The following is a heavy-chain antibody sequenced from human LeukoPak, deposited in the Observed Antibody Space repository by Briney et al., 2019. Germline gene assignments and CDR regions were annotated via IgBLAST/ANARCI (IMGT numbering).Heavy chain of an antibody. CDR2: ISQSGNT. J-gene: IGHJ6*03. CDR3: ARGILRYDWTDSDVRAFHYYYYMDV. D-gene: IGHD1-20*01. V-gene: IGHV4-34*01. CDR1: DSLSGSS. Sequence: PSETLSLTCAGDSLSGSSVTWVRQPPGKGLEWIGEISQSGNTNYSPSLKSRLTMSTDTSKSQISLNLSSATTADTAVYFCARGILRYDWTDSDVRAFHYYYYMDVWSPGVTVIVSS.